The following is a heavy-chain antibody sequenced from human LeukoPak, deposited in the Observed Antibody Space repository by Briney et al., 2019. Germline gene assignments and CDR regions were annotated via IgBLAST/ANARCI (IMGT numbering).Heavy chain of an antibody. V-gene: IGHV3-21*01. CDR1: GFTFSSYS. Sequence: GGSLRLSCAASGFTFSSYSMNWVRQAPGNGLEWVSSISSSSSYIYYADSVKGRFTISRDNAKNSLYLQMNSLRAEDTAVYYCASSKPDFWSGYPWVGYWGQGTLVTVSS. J-gene: IGHJ4*02. CDR3: ASSKPDFWSGYPWVGY. CDR2: ISSSSSYI. D-gene: IGHD3-3*01.